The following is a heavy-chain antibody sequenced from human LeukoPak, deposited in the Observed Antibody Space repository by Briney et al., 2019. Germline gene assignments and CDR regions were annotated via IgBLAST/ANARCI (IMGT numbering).Heavy chain of an antibody. J-gene: IGHJ3*01. Sequence: PGGSLRLSCAPSRVTLSSNYMSCGRHAPRKGLEWVSLISDSCRRYYGDSVKGRFTIHRDNSNTLYVKMNSLKTEDTAVYYCARVRLDYYETRIASFDVWGEGTMVTVSS. CDR2: ISDSCRR. D-gene: IGHD3-22*01. CDR3: ARVRLDYYETRIASFDV. V-gene: IGHV3-53*05. CDR1: RVTLSSNY.